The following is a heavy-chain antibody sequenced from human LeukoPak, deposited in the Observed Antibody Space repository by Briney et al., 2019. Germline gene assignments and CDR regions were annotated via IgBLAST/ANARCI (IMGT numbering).Heavy chain of an antibody. CDR1: GFTFSTYE. V-gene: IGHV3-48*03. D-gene: IGHD6-19*01. CDR3: ARDRYSSGWGSFDY. CDR2: ISSGGSAM. Sequence: GGSLRLSCAASGFTFSTYEMNWVRQAPGKGLEWVSYISSGGSAMYYADSVKGRFTISRDNAKNSLFLQMNSLRVEDTAVYYCARDRYSSGWGSFDYWGQGTLVTVSS. J-gene: IGHJ4*02.